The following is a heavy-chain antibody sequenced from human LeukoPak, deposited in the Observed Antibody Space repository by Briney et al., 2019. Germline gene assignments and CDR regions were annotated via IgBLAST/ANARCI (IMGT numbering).Heavy chain of an antibody. V-gene: IGHV3-23*01. CDR2: ISGSGGST. Sequence: GGSLGLSCAASGFTFSSYWMSWVRQAPGKGLEWVSLISGSGGSTYYADSVKGRFTISRDNSKNTLYLQMNSLRAEDTAVYYCAKLNDNYYYYGMDVWGQGTTVTVSS. CDR1: GFTFSSYW. CDR3: AKLNDNYYYYGMDV. J-gene: IGHJ6*02. D-gene: IGHD1-1*01.